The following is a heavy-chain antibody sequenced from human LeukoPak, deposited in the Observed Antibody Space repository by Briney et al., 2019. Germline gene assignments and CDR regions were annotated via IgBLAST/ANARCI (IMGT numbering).Heavy chain of an antibody. V-gene: IGHV3-15*01. D-gene: IGHD5-24*01. Sequence: GGSLRLSCAASGFTFSNAWMTWVRQAPRKRLEWVGLIKSKTDGGTTEYAAPVKGRFTISRDDSKNTLYLQMNSLRAEDTAVYYCARGGEMATIGPDAFDIWGQGTMVTVSS. J-gene: IGHJ3*02. CDR2: IKSKTDGGTT. CDR3: ARGGEMATIGPDAFDI. CDR1: GFTFSNAW.